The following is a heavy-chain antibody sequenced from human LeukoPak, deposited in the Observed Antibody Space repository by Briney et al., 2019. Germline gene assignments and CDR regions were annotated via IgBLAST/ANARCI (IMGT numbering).Heavy chain of an antibody. Sequence: PSETLSLTCTVSGGSISSYYWSWIRQPPGKGLEWIGYVYYSGTTNYNPSLKSRVTISVDTSKNQFSLKLSSVTAADTAVYYCARDGSAAAGSDDAFDIWGQGTMVTVSS. CDR1: GGSISSYY. CDR3: ARDGSAAAGSDDAFDI. V-gene: IGHV4-59*01. CDR2: VYYSGTT. J-gene: IGHJ3*02. D-gene: IGHD6-13*01.